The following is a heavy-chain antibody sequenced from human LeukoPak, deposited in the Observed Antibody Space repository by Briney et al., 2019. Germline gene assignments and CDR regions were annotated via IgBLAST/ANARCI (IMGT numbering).Heavy chain of an antibody. D-gene: IGHD3-10*01. V-gene: IGHV4-59*01. CDR3: ARDCYGSGSYYTSWFDP. CDR2: IYYSGST. CDR1: GGSISSYY. Sequence: PSETLSFTCTVSGGSISSYYWSWIRQPPGKGLEWIGYIYYSGSTNYNPSLKSRVTISVDTSKNQFSLKLSSVTAADTAVYYSARDCYGSGSYYTSWFDPWGQGTLVTVSS. J-gene: IGHJ5*02.